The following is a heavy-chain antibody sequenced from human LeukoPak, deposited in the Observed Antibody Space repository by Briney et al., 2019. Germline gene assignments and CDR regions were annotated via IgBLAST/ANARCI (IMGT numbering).Heavy chain of an antibody. Sequence: GGSLRLSCAASGFTFTGYGMHWVRQAPGKGLEWVAFIRFGGSYNYADSVKGRFTISRGNSKNTLYLQMNSLRAEDTAVYYCAELGITMIGGVWGKGTTVTVSS. D-gene: IGHD3-10*02. V-gene: IGHV3-30*02. CDR3: AELGITMIGGV. CDR2: IRFGGSY. CDR1: GFTFTGYG. J-gene: IGHJ6*04.